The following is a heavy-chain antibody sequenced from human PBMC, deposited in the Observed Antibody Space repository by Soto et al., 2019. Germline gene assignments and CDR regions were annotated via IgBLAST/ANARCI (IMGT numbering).Heavy chain of an antibody. V-gene: IGHV1-69*01. D-gene: IGHD1-26*01. CDR2: VMPTFGAG. J-gene: IGHJ6*02. CDR3: AASSGFYEDMDA. Sequence: QVQLVQSGAEVKKPGSSVKVSCTASGGAFRNYAVSWVRQAPGQGLEWMGAVMPTFGAGVYAQKFHGRLTIFADEATNTAYLKVSSLTFEDAAIYFCAASSGFYEDMDAWGQGTTLTVSS. CDR1: GGAFRNYA.